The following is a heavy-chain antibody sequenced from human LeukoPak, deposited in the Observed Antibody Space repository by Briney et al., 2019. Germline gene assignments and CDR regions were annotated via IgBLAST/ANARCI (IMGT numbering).Heavy chain of an antibody. J-gene: IGHJ4*02. CDR1: GYXFIGYY. D-gene: IGHD7-27*01. Sequence: ASVKVSCTASGYXFIGYYMHWLRQAPGQGLEWMGWINPNSGGTNYAQKFQGRVTMTRDTSISIVYMELSSLRSDDMAVYYCARGPVTGDFDYWGQGALVTVSS. CDR2: INPNSGGT. V-gene: IGHV1-2*02. CDR3: ARGPVTGDFDY.